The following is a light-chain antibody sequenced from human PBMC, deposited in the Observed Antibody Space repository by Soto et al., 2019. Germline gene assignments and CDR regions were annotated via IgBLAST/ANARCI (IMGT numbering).Light chain of an antibody. Sequence: DIQMTQSLSSVSASVGDRVTITCRASQDILSWLAWYQQKPGEAPRLLIYASSNLQSGVPSRFSGSGSGTDFTLTISSLQPEDFATYYCQQANSFPITFAPGTRLDIK. CDR2: ASS. CDR1: QDILSW. V-gene: IGKV1-12*01. J-gene: IGKJ3*01. CDR3: QQANSFPIT.